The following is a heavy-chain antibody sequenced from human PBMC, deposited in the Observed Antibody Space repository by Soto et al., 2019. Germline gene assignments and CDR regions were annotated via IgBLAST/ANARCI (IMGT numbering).Heavy chain of an antibody. CDR2: ISGSGGIT. Sequence: PGGSLRLSCAASGFNFTIFAMSWVRQSPGKGLEWVSTISGSGGITYYADAVKGRFTISRDNSMGTLYLQMKRLRVEDTAIYYCAKEVSLGSTVDLGYWGQGTLVTVSS. J-gene: IGHJ4*02. V-gene: IGHV3-23*01. D-gene: IGHD7-27*01. CDR1: GFNFTIFA. CDR3: AKEVSLGSTVDLGY.